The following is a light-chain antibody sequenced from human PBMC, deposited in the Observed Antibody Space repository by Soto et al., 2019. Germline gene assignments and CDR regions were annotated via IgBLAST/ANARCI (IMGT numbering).Light chain of an antibody. CDR3: SSYTSSSTPYV. Sequence: QSVLTQPASVSGSPGQSITISCTGTSSDVGGYNYVSWYQQHTGKAPKLMIYEVSNRPSGVSNRFSGSKSGNTASLTSSGLQAEDEADYYCSSYTSSSTPYVFGTGTKVTVL. V-gene: IGLV2-14*01. J-gene: IGLJ1*01. CDR2: EVS. CDR1: SSDVGGYNY.